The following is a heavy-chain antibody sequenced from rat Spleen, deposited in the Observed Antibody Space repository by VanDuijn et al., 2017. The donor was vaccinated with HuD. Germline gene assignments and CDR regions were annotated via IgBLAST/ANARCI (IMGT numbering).Heavy chain of an antibody. D-gene: IGHD1-1*01. CDR1: GFTFSSFA. Sequence: EVQPVESGGGLVQPGRSMKLSCAASGFTFSSFAMAWVRQAPTKGLEWVASISYDGGNTYYRDSVKGRFTISRDNAKSSLYLQMDSLRSEDTSTYYCAKGAYYSAPFDYWGQGVMVTVSS. CDR2: ISYDGGNT. J-gene: IGHJ2*01. V-gene: IGHV5-25*01. CDR3: AKGAYYSAPFDY.